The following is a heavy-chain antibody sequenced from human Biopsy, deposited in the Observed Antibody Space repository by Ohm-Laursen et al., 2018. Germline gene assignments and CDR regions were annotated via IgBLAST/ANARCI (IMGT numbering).Heavy chain of an antibody. D-gene: IGHD3-16*01. Sequence: TLSLTCAVYGGSFSGYYWTWIRQPPEKGLEWIGEINHRGSASYNPSLKSRITVLVDTSKNQFSLKLRSVSAADTAVYFCARALDYYDPYYYYAMDVWGQGTSVTVSS. J-gene: IGHJ6*02. V-gene: IGHV4-34*01. CDR1: GGSFSGYY. CDR2: INHRGSA. CDR3: ARALDYYDPYYYYAMDV.